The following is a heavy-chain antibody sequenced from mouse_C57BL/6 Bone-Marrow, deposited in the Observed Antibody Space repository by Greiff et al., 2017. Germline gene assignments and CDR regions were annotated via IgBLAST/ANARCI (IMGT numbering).Heavy chain of an antibody. V-gene: IGHV1-69*01. CDR2: IDPSDSYT. CDR1: GYTFTSYW. CDR3: AREGLRNLYAMDY. J-gene: IGHJ4*01. Sequence: QVQLQQPGAELVMPGASVKLSCKASGYTFTSYWMHWVKQRPGQGLEWIGEIDPSDSYTNYNQNFKGKSTLTVDKSSSTAYMQLSSLTSEDSAVYYCAREGLRNLYAMDYWGQGTSVTVSS. D-gene: IGHD2-4*01.